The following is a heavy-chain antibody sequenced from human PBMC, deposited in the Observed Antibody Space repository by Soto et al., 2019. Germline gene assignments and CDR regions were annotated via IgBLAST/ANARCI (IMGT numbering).Heavy chain of an antibody. V-gene: IGHV3-9*01. CDR1: GFTFDDYA. J-gene: IGHJ3*02. CDR2: ISWNSGSI. D-gene: IGHD6-13*01. Sequence: GGSLRLSCAASGFTFDDYAMHWVRQAPGKGLEWVSGISWNSGSIGYADSVKGRFTISRDNAKNSLYLQMNSLRAEDTALYYCARVGTSSSWFYDIWGQGTMVTVSS. CDR3: ARVGTSSSWFYDI.